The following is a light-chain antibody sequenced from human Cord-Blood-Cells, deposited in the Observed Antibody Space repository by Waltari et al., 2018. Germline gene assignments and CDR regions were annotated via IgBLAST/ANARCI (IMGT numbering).Light chain of an antibody. CDR3: QQYNSPMYT. V-gene: IGKV1-5*03. J-gene: IGKJ2*01. CDR2: KAS. Sequence: DIQMTQSLSTLSASVGDRVTITCRASQSISSWLAWYQQKPGKAPKLLIYKASSLESGVPSRFSGSGSGTEFTLTISSLQPDDFATYYCQQYNSPMYTFGQGTKLEIK. CDR1: QSISSW.